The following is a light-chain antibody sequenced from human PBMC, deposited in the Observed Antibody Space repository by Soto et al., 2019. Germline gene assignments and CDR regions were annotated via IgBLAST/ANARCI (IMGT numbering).Light chain of an antibody. J-gene: IGKJ1*01. CDR2: GVS. V-gene: IGKV3-20*01. CDR3: QLYGTSRA. CDR1: QSLGSDY. Sequence: TVLTQSPGTLSLSPGERATLSCRASQSLGSDYLAWYQQKPGQAPRLLIYGVSSRATDIPDRFSGSGSGTDFTLTISRLEQADFAMYYCQLYGTSRAFGHGTKVQI.